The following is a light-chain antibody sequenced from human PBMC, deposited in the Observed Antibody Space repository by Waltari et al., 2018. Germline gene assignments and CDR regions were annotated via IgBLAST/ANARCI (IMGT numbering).Light chain of an antibody. CDR2: EAS. J-gene: IGKJ1*01. V-gene: IGKV3-20*01. CDR1: QSVGRC. Sequence: DIELTQSPGTLSSSLGERATLSCGASQSVGRCLAWYQQKPGQAPKLLMYEASSRATGIPDRFSGSGSGTEFSLTISRLEPEDVAVYYCQKYERLPATFGQGTKVEIK. CDR3: QKYERLPAT.